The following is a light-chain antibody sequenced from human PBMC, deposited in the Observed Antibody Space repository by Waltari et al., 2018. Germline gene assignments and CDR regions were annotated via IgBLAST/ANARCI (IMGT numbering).Light chain of an antibody. Sequence: QSALTQPRSVSGSPGQSVTISCTGTSSDVGGYNYVSWYQQHPGNAPTLMIYDVTKRPSGVHGRFSGSKSGKPASLTSSGRQAEDEADYYCCSYAGSYTWVFGGWTKLTVL. CDR1: SSDVGGYNY. J-gene: IGLJ3*02. CDR2: DVT. V-gene: IGLV2-11*01. CDR3: CSYAGSYTWV.